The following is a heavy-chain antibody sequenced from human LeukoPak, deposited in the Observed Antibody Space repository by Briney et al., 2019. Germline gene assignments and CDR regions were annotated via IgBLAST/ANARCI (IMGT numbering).Heavy chain of an antibody. D-gene: IGHD3-10*01. CDR2: INHSGST. J-gene: IGHJ4*02. CDR3: ARDAPITMVRGVMSY. Sequence: SETLSLTCAVYGGSFSGYYWSWIRQPPGKGLEWIGEINHSGSTNYNPSLKSRVTISVHTSKNQFFLKLSSVTAADTAVYYCARDAPITMVRGVMSYWGQGTLVTVSS. CDR1: GGSFSGYY. V-gene: IGHV4-34*01.